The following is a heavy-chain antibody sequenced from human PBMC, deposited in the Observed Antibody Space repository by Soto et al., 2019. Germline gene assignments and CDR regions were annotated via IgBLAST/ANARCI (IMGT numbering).Heavy chain of an antibody. J-gene: IGHJ5*02. CDR3: AKDLDAEGPNWFDP. CDR2: ISYDGSNK. Sequence: QVQLVESGGGVVQPGRSLRLSCAASGFTFSSYGMHWVRQAPGKGLEWVAVISYDGSNKYYADSVKGRFTISRDNSKNTLYLQMNSLRAGDTAVYYCAKDLDAEGPNWFDPWGQGTLVTVSS. CDR1: GFTFSSYG. V-gene: IGHV3-30*18.